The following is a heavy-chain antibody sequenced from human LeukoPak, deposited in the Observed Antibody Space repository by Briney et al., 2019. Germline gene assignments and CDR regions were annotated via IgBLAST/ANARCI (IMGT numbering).Heavy chain of an antibody. Sequence: SESLSLTCAVSGVSISSNLWWTCVRQPPGKGLEWIAEIHHSGSINYNPSLKSRVTISVDTSKNQFSLKRSSVTAADTAVYYCARDGVAVAGTPDYWGQGTLVTVSS. CDR2: IHHSGSI. D-gene: IGHD6-19*01. CDR1: GVSISSNLW. V-gene: IGHV4-4*02. CDR3: ARDGVAVAGTPDY. J-gene: IGHJ4*02.